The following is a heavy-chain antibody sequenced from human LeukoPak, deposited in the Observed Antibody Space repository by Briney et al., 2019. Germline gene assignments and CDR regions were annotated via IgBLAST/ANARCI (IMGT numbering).Heavy chain of an antibody. D-gene: IGHD3-22*01. Sequence: ASVKVSCKASGYTFTGYYMHWVRQAPGQGLEWMGRINPNSGGTNYAQKFQGRVTMTRDTSISTAYMELSRLRSDDTAVYYCASKTYYYDSSGYYYSEHWGQGTLVTVSS. J-gene: IGHJ1*01. CDR3: ASKTYYYDSSGYYYSEH. V-gene: IGHV1-2*06. CDR2: INPNSGGT. CDR1: GYTFTGYY.